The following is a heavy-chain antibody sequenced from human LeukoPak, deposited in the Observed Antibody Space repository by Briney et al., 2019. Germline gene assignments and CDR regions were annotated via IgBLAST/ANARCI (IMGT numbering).Heavy chain of an antibody. CDR3: ASEPVEMATTPSY. Sequence: ASVKVSCKASGYTFTSYYMHWVRQAPGQGLEWMGIINHSGGSTSYAQKFQGRVTMTRDTSTSTVYMELSSLRSEDTAVYYCASEPVEMATTPSYWGQGTLVTVSS. J-gene: IGHJ4*02. V-gene: IGHV1-46*01. CDR1: GYTFTSYY. CDR2: INHSGGST. D-gene: IGHD5-24*01.